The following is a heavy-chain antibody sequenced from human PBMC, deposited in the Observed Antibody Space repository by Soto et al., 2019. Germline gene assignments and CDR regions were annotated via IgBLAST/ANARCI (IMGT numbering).Heavy chain of an antibody. Sequence: PSETLSLTCAVSGGSISSDYYSWSWIRQPPGKGLEWIGYISHSGSTYYNPSLKSRVTISVDRSKSQFSLKLRSVTAADTAVYYCARAYGSGSYLPSSWFDPWGQGTLVTVSS. CDR1: GGSISSDYYS. V-gene: IGHV4-30-2*01. J-gene: IGHJ5*02. D-gene: IGHD3-10*01. CDR2: ISHSGST. CDR3: ARAYGSGSYLPSSWFDP.